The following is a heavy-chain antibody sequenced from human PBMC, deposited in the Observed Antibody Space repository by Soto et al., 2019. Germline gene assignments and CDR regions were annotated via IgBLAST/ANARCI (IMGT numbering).Heavy chain of an antibody. Sequence: QVQLQESGPGLVKPSETLSLTCTVSGGSINGYYWTWIRQPAGKRLEWIGRIYTSGTTSYNPSLKSRVTLSLDTSKNQFSLRLTSVPAADTAGYYCASDSVGISSPGVYWGRGTLVTVSS. CDR2: IYTSGTT. D-gene: IGHD1-26*01. CDR3: ASDSVGISSPGVY. J-gene: IGHJ4*02. V-gene: IGHV4-4*07. CDR1: GGSINGYY.